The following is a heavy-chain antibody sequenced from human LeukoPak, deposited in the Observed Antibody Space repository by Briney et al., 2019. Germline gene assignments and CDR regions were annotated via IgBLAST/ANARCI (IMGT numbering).Heavy chain of an antibody. Sequence: SVKVSCKASGGTFISYAISWVRQAPGQGLEWMGRIIPIFGTANYAQKFQGRVTITTDESTSTAYMELSSLRSEDTAVYYCASPQNGYSYGYYWGQGTLVTVSS. D-gene: IGHD5-18*01. CDR3: ASPQNGYSYGYY. J-gene: IGHJ4*02. CDR2: IIPIFGTA. CDR1: GGTFISYA. V-gene: IGHV1-69*05.